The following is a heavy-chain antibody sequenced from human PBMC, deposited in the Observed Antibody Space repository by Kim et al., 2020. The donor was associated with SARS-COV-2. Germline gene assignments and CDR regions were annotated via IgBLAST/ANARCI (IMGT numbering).Heavy chain of an antibody. CDR3: AKDLKYSRPGSYYYGMDV. V-gene: IGHV3-9*01. CDR1: GFTFGDYA. CDR2: ISWNSGSI. J-gene: IGHJ6*02. Sequence: GGSLRLSCAASGFTFGDYAMHWVRQAPGKGLEWVSGISWNSGSIGYADSVKGRFTISRDNAKNSLYLQMNSLRAEDTALYYCAKDLKYSRPGSYYYGMDVWGQGTTVTVSS. D-gene: IGHD6-6*01.